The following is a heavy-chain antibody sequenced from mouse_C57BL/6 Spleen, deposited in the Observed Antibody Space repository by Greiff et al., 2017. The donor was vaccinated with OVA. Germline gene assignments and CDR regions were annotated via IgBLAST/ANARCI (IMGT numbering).Heavy chain of an antibody. CDR2: IDPETGGT. V-gene: IGHV1-15*01. D-gene: IGHD2-1*01. Sequence: LVESGAELVRPGASVTLSCKASGYTFTDYEMHWVKQTPVHGLEWIGAIDPETGGTAYNQKFKGKAILTADKSSSTAYMELRSLTSEDSAVYYCTRWILYDNYSYWYFDVWGTGTTVTVSS. CDR3: TRWILYDNYSYWYFDV. J-gene: IGHJ1*03. CDR1: GYTFTDYE.